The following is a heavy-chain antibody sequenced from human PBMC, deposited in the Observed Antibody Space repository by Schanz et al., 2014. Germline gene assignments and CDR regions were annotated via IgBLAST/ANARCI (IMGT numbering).Heavy chain of an antibody. CDR1: GGTFSSYT. V-gene: IGHV1-69*02. Sequence: QVQLAQSGAEVMKPGSSVKVSCKASGGTFSSYTINWVRQAPGQGLEWMGRIIPILGITNVAQTFQDRVTITADKSTSTAYMELSSLRSEDTAVYYCARGLGDERWLDLNEAFDIWGQGTIVTVSA. J-gene: IGHJ3*02. D-gene: IGHD6-19*01. CDR3: ARGLGDERWLDLNEAFDI. CDR2: IIPILGIT.